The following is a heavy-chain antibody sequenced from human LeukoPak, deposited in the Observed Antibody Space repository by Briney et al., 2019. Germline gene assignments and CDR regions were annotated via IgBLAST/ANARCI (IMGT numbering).Heavy chain of an antibody. J-gene: IGHJ4*02. D-gene: IGHD3-3*01. Sequence: SETLSLTCTVSGGSISSYYWSWIRQPPGKGLEWMGYIYYSGSTNYNPSLKSRVTISVDTSKNQFSLKLSSVTAADTAVYYCAREAVYYDFWSGYYTYGNFDYWGQGTLVTVSS. CDR1: GGSISSYY. CDR2: IYYSGST. CDR3: AREAVYYDFWSGYYTYGNFDY. V-gene: IGHV4-59*01.